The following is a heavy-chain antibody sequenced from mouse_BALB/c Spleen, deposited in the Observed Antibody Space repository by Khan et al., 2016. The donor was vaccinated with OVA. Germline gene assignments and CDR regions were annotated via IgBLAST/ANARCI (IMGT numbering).Heavy chain of an antibody. V-gene: IGHV1S81*02. CDR2: INPSNGGT. D-gene: IGHD2-2*01. CDR1: GYTFTSYY. J-gene: IGHJ3*01. Sequence: QVPLQQSGAELVKPGASVRLSCKASGYTFTSYYLYWVKPRPGQGLEWIGDINPSNGGTNFNEKFKSKATLTVDKSSSTAYMQLNSLTSEDSAVYYCTRSGYGSCAYRCQGNLLTVYA. CDR3: TRSGYGSCAY.